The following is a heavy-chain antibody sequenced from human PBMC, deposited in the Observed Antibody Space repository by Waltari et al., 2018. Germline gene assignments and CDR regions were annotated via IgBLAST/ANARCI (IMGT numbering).Heavy chain of an antibody. D-gene: IGHD4-17*01. Sequence: DVQLLESGGGLVQPGGSARLSCSASGFTFSLYWTHWVRQARGEGLVWVARSYSDGSSTSYADSVKGRFTISKDNAKNTVYLQMNSLRAEDTAIYYCARGARRTTVTTGWWYFDLWGRGTLVTVSS. J-gene: IGHJ2*01. V-gene: IGHV3-74*01. CDR3: ARGARRTTVTTGWWYFDL. CDR1: GFTFSLYW. CDR2: SYSDGSST.